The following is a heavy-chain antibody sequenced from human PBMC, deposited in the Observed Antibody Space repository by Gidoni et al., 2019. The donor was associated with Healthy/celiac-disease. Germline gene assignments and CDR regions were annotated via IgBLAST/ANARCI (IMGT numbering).Heavy chain of an antibody. J-gene: IGHJ6*02. CDR2: IYYSGST. Sequence: QLQLQESVPGLVKPSETLSLTCTVSGGPISSSSYYWGWLRQPPGKGLEWIGSIYYSGSTYYNPFLKSRVTIAVDTSKNQLSMKLSSVTAADTAVYYCARHLRGSGYYRTPSDYGMDVWGQGTTVTVSS. CDR3: ARHLRGSGYYRTPSDYGMDV. D-gene: IGHD3-3*01. V-gene: IGHV4-39*01. CDR1: GGPISSSSYY.